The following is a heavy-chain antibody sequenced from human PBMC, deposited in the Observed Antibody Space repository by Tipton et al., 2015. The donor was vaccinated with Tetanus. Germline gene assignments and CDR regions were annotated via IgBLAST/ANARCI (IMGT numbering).Heavy chain of an antibody. D-gene: IGHD3-16*01. CDR2: ISVRGSHT. CDR3: ARDYTSYYAYYGMDV. CDR1: GFTFSDYY. V-gene: IGHV3-11*06. Sequence: SLRLSCTASGFTFSDYYMSWIRQAPGKGLEWVSGISVRGSHTYYADPVKGRFSISRDNSKNTVYLQMNSLRAEDTAVYYCARDYTSYYAYYGMDVWGQGTTVTVSS. J-gene: IGHJ6*02.